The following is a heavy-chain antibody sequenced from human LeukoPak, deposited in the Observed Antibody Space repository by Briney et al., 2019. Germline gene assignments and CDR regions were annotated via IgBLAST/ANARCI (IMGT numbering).Heavy chain of an antibody. CDR2: FFYNGNT. V-gene: IGHV4-39*01. D-gene: IGHD3-22*01. J-gene: IGHJ4*02. CDR1: GGSINTKAHY. Sequence: SETLSLTCTVSGGSINTKAHYWACIRQTPGKGLEWIGSFFYNGNTYYNPSLKSRVAISVDTSKNHFSLRLSSVTAADTAVYYCAKHGEDSTGYYADFFDHCGQGTLITVSS. CDR3: AKHGEDSTGYYADFFDH.